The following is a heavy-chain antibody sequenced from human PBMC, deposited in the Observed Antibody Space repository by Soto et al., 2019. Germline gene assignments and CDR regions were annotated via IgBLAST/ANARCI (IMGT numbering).Heavy chain of an antibody. CDR3: ARTRLTNYYYDGMDV. J-gene: IGHJ6*02. CDR1: GFSLSNARMG. V-gene: IGHV2-26*01. CDR2: IFSNDEK. Sequence: QVTLKESGPVLVKPTETLTLTCTVSGFSLSNARMGVSWIRQPPGKALEWLAHIFSNDEKSYSTSLKSRLTTSKDTSKSQVVRTRTNMDPVDTATYYGARTRLTNYYYDGMDVRGQGTTVTVSS.